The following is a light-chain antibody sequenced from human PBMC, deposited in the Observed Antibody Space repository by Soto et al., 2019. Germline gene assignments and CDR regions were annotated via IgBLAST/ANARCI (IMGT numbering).Light chain of an antibody. J-gene: IGKJ1*01. V-gene: IGKV1-5*03. CDR1: QSINSW. CDR2: KAS. CDR3: QQYSTYPWT. Sequence: DIQMTQSPSTLSASVGDRVTITCRASQSINSWLAWYQQKPGKAPNLLIYKASNLASGVPSRFSGSGSETEFTITISSLQPDDFATFYCQQYSTYPWTFGQGTRVEIK.